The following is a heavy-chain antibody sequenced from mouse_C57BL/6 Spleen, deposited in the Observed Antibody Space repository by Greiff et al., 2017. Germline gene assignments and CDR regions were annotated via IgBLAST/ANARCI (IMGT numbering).Heavy chain of an antibody. J-gene: IGHJ3*01. CDR2: IDPNSGGT. D-gene: IGHD1-1*01. CDR1: GYTFTSYW. CDR3: ARHLMYGGSSYALSY. Sequence: QVQLKQPGAELVKPGASVKLSCKASGYTFTSYWMHWVKQRPGRGLEWIGRIDPNSGGTKYNEKFKSKATLTVDKPSSTAYMQRSSLTSEDSAVYYCARHLMYGGSSYALSYGGQGTLVTVSA. V-gene: IGHV1-72*01.